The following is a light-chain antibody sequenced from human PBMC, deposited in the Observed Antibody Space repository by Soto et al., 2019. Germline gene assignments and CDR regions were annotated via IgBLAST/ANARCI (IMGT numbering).Light chain of an antibody. V-gene: IGLV1-40*01. Sequence: QSVLTQPPSVSGAPGQRVTISCTGSSSNIGAGYDVHWYQQLPGTAPQLLVYGNNNRPSGVPDRFSDSKSGTSASLAITGLQAEDEADYYCQSYDSSLNVIFGGGTKLTVL. J-gene: IGLJ2*01. CDR3: QSYDSSLNVI. CDR2: GNN. CDR1: SSNIGAGYD.